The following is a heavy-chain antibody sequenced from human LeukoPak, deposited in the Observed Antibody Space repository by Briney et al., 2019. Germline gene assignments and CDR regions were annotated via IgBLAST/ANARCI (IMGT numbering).Heavy chain of an antibody. CDR2: VNVYNGKR. V-gene: IGHV1-18*04. CDR1: GYTFTNYG. J-gene: IGHJ6*02. CDR3: ARTGPDYYGSGSYPLHYYGMDF. Sequence: ASVKVSCTTSGYTFTNYGISWVRQAPGQGLEWMMWVNVYNGKRENAQKFQGRVTLTTDTSTTTAYMKLRSLRFDDTAVYYCARTGPDYYGSGSYPLHYYGMDFWGQGTTVTVAS. D-gene: IGHD3-10*01.